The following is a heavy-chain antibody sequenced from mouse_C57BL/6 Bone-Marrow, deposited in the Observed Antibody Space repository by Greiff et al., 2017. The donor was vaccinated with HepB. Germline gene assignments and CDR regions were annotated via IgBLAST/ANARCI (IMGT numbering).Heavy chain of an antibody. CDR3: AVYSNSYYYAMDY. Sequence: EVMLVESGGGLVKPGGSLKLSCAASRFTFSDYGMHWVRQAPEKGLEWVAYISSGSSTIYYADTVKGRFTISRDNAKNTLFLQMTSLRSEDTAMYYCAVYSNSYYYAMDYWGQGTSVTVSS. D-gene: IGHD2-5*01. CDR2: ISSGSSTI. V-gene: IGHV5-17*01. CDR1: RFTFSDYG. J-gene: IGHJ4*01.